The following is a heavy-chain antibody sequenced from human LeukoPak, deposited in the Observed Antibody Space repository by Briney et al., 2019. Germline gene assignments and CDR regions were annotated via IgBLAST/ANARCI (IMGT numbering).Heavy chain of an antibody. CDR1: GFTFSSYA. J-gene: IGHJ4*02. D-gene: IGHD2-15*01. CDR3: AKDLVVVVAATPGGYYFDY. CDR2: INGSGGST. V-gene: IGHV3-23*01. Sequence: SGGSLRLSCAASGFTFSSYAMSWVRQAPGKGLEWVSAINGSGGSTYYADSVKGRFTISRDNSKNTLYLQMNSLRAEDTAVYYCAKDLVVVVAATPGGYYFDYWGQGTLVSVSS.